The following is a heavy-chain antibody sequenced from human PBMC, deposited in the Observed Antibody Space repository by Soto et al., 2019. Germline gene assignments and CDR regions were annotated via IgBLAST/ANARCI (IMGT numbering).Heavy chain of an antibody. V-gene: IGHV4-59*01. J-gene: IGHJ5*02. D-gene: IGHD4-4*01. CDR2: IYYSGIT. Sequence: SETLSLTCTVSGGSISSYYWSWIRQPPGKGLEWIGYIYYSGITNYNPSLKSRVTISVDTSKNQFSLKLSSVTAADTAVYYCARHSYYSSPLRFDPWGQGTLVTVS. CDR3: ARHSYYSSPLRFDP. CDR1: GGSISSYY.